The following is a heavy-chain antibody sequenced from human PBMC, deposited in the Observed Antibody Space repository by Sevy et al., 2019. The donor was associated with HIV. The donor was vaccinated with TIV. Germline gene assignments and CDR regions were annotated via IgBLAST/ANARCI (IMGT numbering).Heavy chain of an antibody. CDR2: ISGGGGNT. D-gene: IGHD3-22*01. V-gene: IGHV3-64*01. J-gene: IGHJ6*02. CDR3: ARKCHDTSGYPRYSMDV. CDR1: GFTFSTYA. Sequence: GGSLRLSCAASGFTFSTYAMYWVRQAPGKGLEYVSAISGGGGNTYYGTSVKGRFTVSRDNAKKTLYLQMGSLSAEDMAVYFCARKCHDTSGYPRYSMDVWGQGTTVTVSS.